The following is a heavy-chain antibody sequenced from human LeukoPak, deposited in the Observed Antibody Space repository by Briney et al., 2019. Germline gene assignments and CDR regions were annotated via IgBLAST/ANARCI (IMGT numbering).Heavy chain of an antibody. V-gene: IGHV3-53*01. D-gene: IGHD2-15*01. CDR2: IYSGGST. CDR1: GFIASSNY. CDR3: ATGGRSGVAFES. J-gene: IGHJ4*02. Sequence: GGSLRLSCTASGFIASSNYMSWVRQAPGKWLEWVSLIYSGGSTYYADSVMGRSTISRDKSNNTLYLQMNSLRAEDTAVYYCATGGRSGVAFESWGQGTLVTVSS.